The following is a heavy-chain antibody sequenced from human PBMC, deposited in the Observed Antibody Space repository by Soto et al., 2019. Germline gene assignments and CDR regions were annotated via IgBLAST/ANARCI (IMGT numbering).Heavy chain of an antibody. D-gene: IGHD4-17*01. J-gene: IGHJ4*02. CDR3: SISNSYGRGDF. CDR1: GGTLNSYT. CDR2: IIPVFGTT. V-gene: IGHV1-69*01. Sequence: QVQLVQSGAEVKKPGSSVRVSCKASGGTLNSYTISWVRQAPGQGLEGMGGIIPVFGTTDYAQKFQGRVPTTADQSTGTASLDPSSLRSEDTAIYYCSISNSYGRGDFWGQGTLVTVSS.